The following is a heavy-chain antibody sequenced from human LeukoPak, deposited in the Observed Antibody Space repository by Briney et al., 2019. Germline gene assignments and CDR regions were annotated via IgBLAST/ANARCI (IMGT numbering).Heavy chain of an antibody. CDR3: AKADCGGDCYLIDY. V-gene: IGHV3-43*01. D-gene: IGHD2-21*02. Sequence: PGGSLRLSCAASGFTFNDYTMHWVRQVPGKRLEWVSLISRDGGIIYYADSVKGRFVISRDNSKNSLFLQMNSLRPEDTAFYYCAKADCGGDCYLIDYWGQGTLVTVSS. J-gene: IGHJ4*02. CDR2: ISRDGGII. CDR1: GFTFNDYT.